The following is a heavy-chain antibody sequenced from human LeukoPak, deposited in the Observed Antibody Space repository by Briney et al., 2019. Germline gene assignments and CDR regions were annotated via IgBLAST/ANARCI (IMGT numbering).Heavy chain of an antibody. CDR1: GFTFSSYA. Sequence: GGSLRLSCAASGFTFSSYAMHWVRQAPGKGLEYVSAISSNGGSTYYANSVKGRFTISRDNFKNTLYLQMGSLRAEDMAVYYCARGPYYYDSSGYYVIGDYWGQGTLVTVSS. D-gene: IGHD3-22*01. CDR3: ARGPYYYDSSGYYVIGDY. J-gene: IGHJ4*02. CDR2: ISSNGGST. V-gene: IGHV3-64*01.